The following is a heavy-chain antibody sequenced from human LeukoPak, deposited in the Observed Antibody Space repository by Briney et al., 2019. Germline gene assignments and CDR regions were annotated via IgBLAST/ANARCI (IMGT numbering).Heavy chain of an antibody. V-gene: IGHV3-21*01. Sequence: GGSLRLSCAASGFTFSSYTMNWVGQAPGKGLEWVSYISSSSHYIYYADSVKGRFTISRDNAKNSLYLQMNSLRAEDTAVYYCARDSSSTQQLWFVYWGQGTLVTVSS. J-gene: IGHJ4*02. CDR2: ISSSSHYI. D-gene: IGHD5-18*01. CDR3: ARDSSSTQQLWFVY. CDR1: GFTFSSYT.